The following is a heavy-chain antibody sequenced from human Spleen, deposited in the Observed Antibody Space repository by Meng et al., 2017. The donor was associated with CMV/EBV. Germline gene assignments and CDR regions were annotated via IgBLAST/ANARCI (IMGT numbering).Heavy chain of an antibody. Sequence: GESLKISCAASGFTFDDYTMHWVRQAPGKGLEWVSLISWDGGSTYYADSVKGRFTISRDNAKNSLYLQMNSLRAEDTAVYYCATWGLPYYYDSSGYPWGQGTLVTVSS. V-gene: IGHV3-43*01. D-gene: IGHD3-22*01. CDR3: ATWGLPYYYDSSGYP. CDR1: GFTFDDYT. CDR2: ISWDGGST. J-gene: IGHJ4*02.